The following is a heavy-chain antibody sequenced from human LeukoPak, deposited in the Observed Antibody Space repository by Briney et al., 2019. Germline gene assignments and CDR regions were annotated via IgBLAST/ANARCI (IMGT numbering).Heavy chain of an antibody. CDR2: INHSGST. V-gene: IGHV4-34*01. CDR1: GGSFSGYY. J-gene: IGHJ6*03. CDR3: ARGRQQRATQFYYYYSYMDF. D-gene: IGHD6-13*01. Sequence: PSETLSLTCAVYGGSFSGYYRSWIRQPPGKGLEWIGEINHSGSTNYNPSLKSRVTISVDTSKNQFSLKLSSVTAADTAVYYCARGRQQRATQFYYYYSYMDFWGKGTTVTVSS.